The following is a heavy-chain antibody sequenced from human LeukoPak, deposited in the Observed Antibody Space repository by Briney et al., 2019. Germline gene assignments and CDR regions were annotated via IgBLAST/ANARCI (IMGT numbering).Heavy chain of an antibody. D-gene: IGHD6-19*01. V-gene: IGHV1-2*06. CDR2: IIPNSGGT. Sequence: ASVKVSCKASGYTFTGYYMHWVRQAPGQGLEWMGRIIPNSGGTSYAQQFQGRVTMTRDTSISTAYMELSSLRSDDTAVYYCTRVSVAGTPDRDYFDYWGQGTLVTVSS. J-gene: IGHJ4*02. CDR3: TRVSVAGTPDRDYFDY. CDR1: GYTFTGYY.